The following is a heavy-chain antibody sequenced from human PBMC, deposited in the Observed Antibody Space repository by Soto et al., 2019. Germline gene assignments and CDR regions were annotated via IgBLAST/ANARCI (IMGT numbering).Heavy chain of an antibody. J-gene: IGHJ6*02. CDR2: IIPIFGTA. Sequence: SVKVSCKASGGTFSSYAISWVRQAPGQGLEWMGGIIPIFGTANYAQKFQGRVTITADESTSTAYMELSSLRSEDTAVYYCSRGDGYPISSNYYYYGMDVWGQGTTVTVSS. D-gene: IGHD5-12*01. CDR1: GGTFSSYA. V-gene: IGHV1-69*13. CDR3: SRGDGYPISSNYYYYGMDV.